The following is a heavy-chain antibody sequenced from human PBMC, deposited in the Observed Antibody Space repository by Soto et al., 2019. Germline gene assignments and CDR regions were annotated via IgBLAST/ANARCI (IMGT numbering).Heavy chain of an antibody. CDR3: ARHINGYNPLDF. V-gene: IGHV5-51*01. CDR2: IYLENSDA. J-gene: IGHJ4*02. CDR1: GNSFTDYW. Sequence: PGESLKISCKVSGNSFTDYWIGWVRQMPGKGLEWMGIIYLENSDARYSPSFQGQVTISADKSVSTAYLQWSSLKASDTAIYYCARHINGYNPLDFWGQGTLLTVSS. D-gene: IGHD1-1*01.